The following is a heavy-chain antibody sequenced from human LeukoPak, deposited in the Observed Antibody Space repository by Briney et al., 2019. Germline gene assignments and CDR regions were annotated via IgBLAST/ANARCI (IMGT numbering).Heavy chain of an antibody. D-gene: IGHD2-15*01. CDR2: INWNGDRT. CDR3: TRKGVSGSSLRQFFDY. V-gene: IGHV3-20*04. CDR1: GFSFDDYG. Sequence: GRSLRLSCAASGFSFDDYGMSWVRQVPGKGLEWVTGINWNGDRTSYVDSVKGRFTISRDNAKNSLHLQMNSLRVEDTAFYYCTRKGVSGSSLRQFFDYWGQGTLVAVTS. J-gene: IGHJ4*02.